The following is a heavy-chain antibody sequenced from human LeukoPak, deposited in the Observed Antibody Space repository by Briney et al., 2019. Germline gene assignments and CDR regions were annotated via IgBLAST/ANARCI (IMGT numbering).Heavy chain of an antibody. Sequence: PGGSLRLSCAAFGFTFSSYSMNWVRQAPGKGLEWVSSISSSSSYIYYADSVKGRFTISRDNAKNSLYLQMNSLRAEDTAVYYCARDGQYYYDSSGYYPDYWGQGTLVTVSS. CDR3: ARDGQYYYDSSGYYPDY. CDR1: GFTFSSYS. D-gene: IGHD3-22*01. V-gene: IGHV3-21*01. CDR2: ISSSSSYI. J-gene: IGHJ4*02.